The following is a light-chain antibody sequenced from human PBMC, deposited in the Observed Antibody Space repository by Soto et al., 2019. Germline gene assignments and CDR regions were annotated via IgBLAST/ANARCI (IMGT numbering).Light chain of an antibody. CDR3: SSYTSSSSVI. CDR1: SSDVGAYDY. CDR2: DVN. Sequence: QSALTQPASGSGSPGQSIAISCTGTSSDVGAYDYVSWYQQHPGKAPKLMIYDVNYRPSGVSNRFSGSKSGNTASLTISGLQAEDEADYYCSSYTSSSSVIFGGGTKVTVL. J-gene: IGLJ2*01. V-gene: IGLV2-14*01.